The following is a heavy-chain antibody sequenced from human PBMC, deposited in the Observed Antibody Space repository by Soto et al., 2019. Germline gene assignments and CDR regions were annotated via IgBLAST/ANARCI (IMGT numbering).Heavy chain of an antibody. CDR1: GCTFTSYY. CDR3: ARGSATFLYGY. CDR2: XNPSGXST. Sequence: XSVKVSCKASGCTFTSYYMHWVRQAPGQELEWMGIXNPSGXSTSYAQKLQGXVTMTRDTXTSTVYMELSSLRYEDKDVYYCARGSATFLYGYWGKGTLVTVYS. D-gene: IGHD3-10*01. J-gene: IGHJ4*02. V-gene: IGHV1-46*03.